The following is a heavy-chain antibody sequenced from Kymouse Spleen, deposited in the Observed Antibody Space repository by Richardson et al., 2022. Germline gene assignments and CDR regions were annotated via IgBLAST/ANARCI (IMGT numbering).Heavy chain of an antibody. D-gene: IGHD6-6*01. V-gene: IGHV4-39*01. Sequence: QLQLQESGPGLVKPSETLSLTCTVSGGSISSSSYYWGWIRQPPGKGLEWIGSIYYSGSTYYNPSLKSRVTISVDTSKNQFSLKLSSVTAADTAVYYCARHIAARPGWYFDLWGRGTLVTVSS. CDR1: GGSISSSSYY. J-gene: IGHJ2*01. CDR3: ARHIAARPGWYFDL. CDR2: IYYSGST.